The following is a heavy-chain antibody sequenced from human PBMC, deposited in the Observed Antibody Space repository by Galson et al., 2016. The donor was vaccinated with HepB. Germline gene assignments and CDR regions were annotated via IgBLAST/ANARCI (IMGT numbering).Heavy chain of an antibody. V-gene: IGHV3-23*01. D-gene: IGHD6-13*01. J-gene: IGHJ6*02. Sequence: SLRLSCAASGFSFSNHAMSWVRQAPGKGLEWVSGISGRRDTTNYVDSVKGRFTVSRDNSKNTVYLQMNSLRPEETAVYYCARGSAAGTWGYGMGVWGQGTTVSV. CDR1: GFSFSNHA. CDR2: ISGRRDTT. CDR3: ARGSAAGTWGYGMGV.